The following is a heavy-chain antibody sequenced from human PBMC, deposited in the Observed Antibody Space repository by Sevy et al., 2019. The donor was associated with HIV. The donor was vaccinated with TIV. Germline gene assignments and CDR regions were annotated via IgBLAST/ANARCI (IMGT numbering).Heavy chain of an antibody. CDR3: AREENRELGTIPLDS. CDR2: ISKSGSTT. CDR1: GFTFSHHK. J-gene: IGHJ4*02. Sequence: GGSVRLSCAASGFTFSHHKMNWVRQAPGKGLEWISYISKSGSTTYFADSVRGRFTISRDNAKNSLFLEMHSLTDEDTAVYYCAREENRELGTIPLDSWGRGIQVTVSS. V-gene: IGHV3-48*02. D-gene: IGHD7-27*01.